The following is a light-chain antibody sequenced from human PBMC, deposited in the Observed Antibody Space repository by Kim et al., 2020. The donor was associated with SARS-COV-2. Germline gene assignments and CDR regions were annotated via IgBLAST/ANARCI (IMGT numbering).Light chain of an antibody. CDR1: SSDIGAYDY. Sequence: GQSITISCTGTSSDIGAYDYVSWDQQHPDKPPPLIISDVTHRPSGVSDRFSGSKSGNTASLTSSGLQAEDQADYYCSSYARGVIRLFGGGTQLTVL. V-gene: IGLV2-14*03. CDR2: DVT. J-gene: IGLJ3*02. CDR3: SSYARGVIRL.